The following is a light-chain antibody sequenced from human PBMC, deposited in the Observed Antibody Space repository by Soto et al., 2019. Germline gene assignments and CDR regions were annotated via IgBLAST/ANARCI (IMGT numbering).Light chain of an antibody. V-gene: IGLV7-43*01. CDR1: TGAVTSDYH. J-gene: IGLJ3*02. CDR3: LLFYSDSRLWV. CDR2: STS. Sequence: QTVVTQEPSLTVSPGGTVTLTCASTTGAVTSDYHPNWFQQTPGQAPRALIYSTSNKHSWTPARFSGSLLGGKAALTLSYVQPEDEADYYCLLFYSDSRLWVFGGGTQLTVL.